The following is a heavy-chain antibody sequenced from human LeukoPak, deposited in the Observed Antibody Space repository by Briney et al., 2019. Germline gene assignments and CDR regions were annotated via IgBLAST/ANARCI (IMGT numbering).Heavy chain of an antibody. CDR3: AKVLGGLWPGIDY. CDR2: INSDGSST. J-gene: IGHJ4*02. D-gene: IGHD2-15*01. Sequence: GGSLRLSCAGSGFTFSSYWMHWVRQAPGKGLVWVSRINSDGSSTRYADSVTGRFTISRDNAKNTVYLQMNSLRAEDTAVYYCAKVLGGLWPGIDYWGQGTVVTVSS. CDR1: GFTFSSYW. V-gene: IGHV3-74*01.